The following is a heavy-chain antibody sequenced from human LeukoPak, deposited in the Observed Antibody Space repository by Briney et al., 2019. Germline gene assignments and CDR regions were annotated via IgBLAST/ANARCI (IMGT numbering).Heavy chain of an antibody. D-gene: IGHD3-16*01. Sequence: GSSVKVSCKASGGTFSSYAISWVRQAPGQGLEWMGGIIPIFGTANYAQKFQGRVTMTRDTSISTAYMELSRLNSDDTAMYFCARDVIMGYDQGWFDPWGQGTLVTVSS. CDR1: GGTFSSYA. V-gene: IGHV1-69*05. CDR3: ARDVIMGYDQGWFDP. J-gene: IGHJ5*02. CDR2: IIPIFGTA.